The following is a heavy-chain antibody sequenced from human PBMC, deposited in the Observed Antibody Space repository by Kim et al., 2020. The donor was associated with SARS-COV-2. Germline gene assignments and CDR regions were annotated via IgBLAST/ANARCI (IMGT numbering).Heavy chain of an antibody. CDR3: ARSGLDYDILTGYSYFDY. CDR2: IIPIFGTA. CDR1: GGTFSSYA. D-gene: IGHD3-9*01. V-gene: IGHV1-69*13. Sequence: SVKVSCKASGGTFSSYAISWVRQAPGQGLEWMGGIIPIFGTANYAQKFQGRVTITADESTSTAYMELSSLRSEDTAVYYCARSGLDYDILTGYSYFDYWGQGTLVTVSS. J-gene: IGHJ4*02.